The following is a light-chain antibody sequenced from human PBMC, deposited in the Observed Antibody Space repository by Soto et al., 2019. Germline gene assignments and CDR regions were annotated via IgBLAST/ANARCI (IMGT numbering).Light chain of an antibody. J-gene: IGKJ4*01. V-gene: IGKV1-5*03. CDR3: LQYNYYPLT. CDR2: KAS. CDR1: QSISYW. Sequence: DIEMTQSPSTLSASVGDRVTITCGASQSISYWLAWYQQKPGKAPKLLIYKASSLQSGVPSRFSGSGSGTEFTLTISSLQPDDFATYFCLQYNYYPLTFGGGTKVDIK.